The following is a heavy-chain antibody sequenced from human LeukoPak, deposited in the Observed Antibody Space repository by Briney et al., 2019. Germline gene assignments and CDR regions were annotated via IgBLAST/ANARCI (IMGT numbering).Heavy chain of an antibody. CDR2: IVVGSGNT. V-gene: IGHV1-58*02. Sequence: VASVKVSFKASGFTFTSSAMQWVRQARGQRLEWIGWIVVGSGNTNYAQKFQERVTITRDMSTSTAYMELSSLRSEDTAVYYCAAAVYCSGGSCYGDAFDIWGQGTMVTVSS. D-gene: IGHD2-15*01. J-gene: IGHJ3*02. CDR3: AAAVYCSGGSCYGDAFDI. CDR1: GFTFTSSA.